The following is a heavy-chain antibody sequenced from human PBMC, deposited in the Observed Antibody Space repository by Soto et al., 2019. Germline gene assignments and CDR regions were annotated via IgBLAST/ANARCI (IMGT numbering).Heavy chain of an antibody. CDR1: GFTFSSYG. CDR3: AKGADSSSSGYYYGMDV. D-gene: IGHD6-6*01. V-gene: IGHV3-30*18. J-gene: IGHJ6*02. CDR2: ISYDGSNK. Sequence: AGGSLRLSCAASGFTFSSYGMHWVRQAPGKGLEWVAVISYDGSNKYYADSVKGRFTISRDNSKNTLYLQMNSLRAEDTAVYYCAKGADSSSSGYYYGMDVWGQGTTVTVYS.